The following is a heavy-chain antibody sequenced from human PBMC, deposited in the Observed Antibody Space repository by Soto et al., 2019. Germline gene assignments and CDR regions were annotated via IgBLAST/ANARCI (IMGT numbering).Heavy chain of an antibody. D-gene: IGHD1-26*01. CDR2: IYYSGST. V-gene: IGHV4-59*01. J-gene: IGHJ6*02. Sequence: PSETLSLTCTVSGGSISSCYWSWIRQPPGKGLEWIGYIYYSGSTNYNPSLKSRVTISVDTSKNQFSLKLSSVTAADTAVYYCARDSGSYANGMDVWGQGTTVTVSS. CDR3: ARDSGSYANGMDV. CDR1: GGSISSCY.